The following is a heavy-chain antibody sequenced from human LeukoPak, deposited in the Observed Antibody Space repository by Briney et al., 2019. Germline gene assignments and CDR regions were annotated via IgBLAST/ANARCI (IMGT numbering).Heavy chain of an antibody. CDR1: GFTFSDHD. V-gene: IGHV3-72*01. D-gene: IGHD1-26*01. J-gene: IGHJ4*02. CDR2: IRNKANSYST. Sequence: GGSLRLSCAASGFTFSDHDMDWVRQAPGKGLEWVGRIRNKANSYSTEYAASVKGRFTISRDDSKNSLYLQMNSLRTEDTAVYFCTRLGGANFWGQGTLVTVSS. CDR3: TRLGGANF.